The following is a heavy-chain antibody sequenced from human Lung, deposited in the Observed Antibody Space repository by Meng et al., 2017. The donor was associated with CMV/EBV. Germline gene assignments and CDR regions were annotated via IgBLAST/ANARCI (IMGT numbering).Heavy chain of an antibody. CDR1: GFTFDNYA. CDR2: ISWNSDTI. D-gene: IGHD6-19*01. V-gene: IGHV3-9*01. Sequence: SLKISCVASGFTFDNYAMHWVRQAPGKGLERVSGISWNSDTIDYAASVRGRFTVSRDNAKHSLYLQVNSLRIEDTALYYCAKDSSAWYGGIDFDYWGQG. J-gene: IGHJ4*02. CDR3: AKDSSAWYGGIDFDY.